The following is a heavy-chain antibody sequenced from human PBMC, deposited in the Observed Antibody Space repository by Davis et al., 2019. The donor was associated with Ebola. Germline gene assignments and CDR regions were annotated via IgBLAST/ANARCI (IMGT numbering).Heavy chain of an antibody. D-gene: IGHD6-6*01. CDR3: ARDGNSYFEYITSGGIRH. J-gene: IGHJ1*01. CDR2: IKQDGSET. Sequence: PGGSLRLSCAASGFTFSNYYMSWVRQAPGKGLEWVGKIKQDGSETSYVDSVKGRFTISRDNSKNTLYLQMNTLRADDTAVYYCARDGNSYFEYITSGGIRHWGQGTLVTVSS. CDR1: GFTFSNYY. V-gene: IGHV3-7*01.